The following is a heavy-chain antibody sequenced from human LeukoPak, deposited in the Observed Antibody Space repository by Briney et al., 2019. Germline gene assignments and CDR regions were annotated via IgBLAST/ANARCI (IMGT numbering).Heavy chain of an antibody. Sequence: GGSLRLSCAASGFTFSSYWMHWVRQAPGKGLVWVSRINSDGSSTSYADSVKGRFTISRDNAKNTLYLQMNSLRTDDTAVYFCATPGIRDQCDFDSWGQGTLVTVSS. CDR1: GFTFSSYW. D-gene: IGHD6-13*01. CDR3: ATPGIRDQCDFDS. CDR2: INSDGSST. V-gene: IGHV3-74*01. J-gene: IGHJ4*02.